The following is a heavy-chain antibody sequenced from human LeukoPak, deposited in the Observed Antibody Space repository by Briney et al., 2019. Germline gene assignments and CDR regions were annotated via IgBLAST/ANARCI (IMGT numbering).Heavy chain of an antibody. CDR2: IYYSGST. J-gene: IGHJ4*02. Sequence: PSQTLSLTCTVSGGSISSGGYYWSWIRQHPGKGLEWIGYIYYSGSTYYNPSLKTRVTISVDTSKNQFSLKVSSVTAADTAVYYCARDFVRGRGHYFDYWGQGTLVTVSS. V-gene: IGHV4-31*03. CDR3: ARDFVRGRGHYFDY. D-gene: IGHD3-10*01. CDR1: GGSISSGGYY.